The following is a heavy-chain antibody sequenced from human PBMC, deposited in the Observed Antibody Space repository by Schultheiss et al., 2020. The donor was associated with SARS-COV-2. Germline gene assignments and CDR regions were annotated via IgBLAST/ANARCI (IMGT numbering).Heavy chain of an antibody. CDR1: GVTFSSYA. CDR2: IIPMFHTP. Sequence: SGKGSCKASGVTFSSYAIYWVRQAPGQGLQWMGGIIPMFHTPYYAQKFQGRVTIAADESTSTVYLDLSSLRSDDTAVYYCASASATVWPYYFDSWGQGTLVTVSS. J-gene: IGHJ4*02. CDR3: ASASATVWPYYFDS. D-gene: IGHD3-16*01. V-gene: IGHV1-69*13.